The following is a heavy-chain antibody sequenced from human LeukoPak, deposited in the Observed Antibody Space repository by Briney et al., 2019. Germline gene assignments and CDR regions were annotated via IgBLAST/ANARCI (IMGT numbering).Heavy chain of an antibody. Sequence: GGSLRLSCAASGFTFSSYGMHWVRQAPGKGLEWVAVISYDGSNKYYADSVKGRFTISRDNSKNTLYLHMNSLRAEDTAVYYCAKDSTTVTTSMGEAFDIWGQGTMVTVSS. D-gene: IGHD4-17*01. J-gene: IGHJ3*02. CDR2: ISYDGSNK. CDR1: GFTFSSYG. CDR3: AKDSTTVTTSMGEAFDI. V-gene: IGHV3-30*18.